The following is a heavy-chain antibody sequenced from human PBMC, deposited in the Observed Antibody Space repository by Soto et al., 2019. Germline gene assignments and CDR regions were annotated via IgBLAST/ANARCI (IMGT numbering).Heavy chain of an antibody. Sequence: PSEPLSLTCTVSGASIRSTDYYWSWIRQAPGKGLEWIGYVYYTGSTYYNPSLMSRLTISVDTSKNQFSLKLTSVTDAETDVYYCVRTAREGAVAPHWFDRWGQGTQVTVSS. CDR3: VRTAREGAVAPHWFDR. J-gene: IGHJ5*02. CDR1: GASIRSTDYY. D-gene: IGHD2-21*02. V-gene: IGHV4-30-4*01. CDR2: VYYTGST.